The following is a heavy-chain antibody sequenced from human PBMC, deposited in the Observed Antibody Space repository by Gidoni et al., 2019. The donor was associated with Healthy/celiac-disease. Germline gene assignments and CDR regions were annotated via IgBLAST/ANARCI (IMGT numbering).Heavy chain of an antibody. CDR2: IYSSGST. D-gene: IGHD1-26*01. CDR1: GGSISSYY. J-gene: IGHJ4*02. CDR3: AREEKWELSLDY. V-gene: IGHV4-59*01. Sequence: QVQLQVSCPGLVKPSETLSLTCTVSGGSISSYYRSWIRQPPGKGLEWIGYIYSSGSTNYNPSLKSRVTISVDTSKNQFSLKLSSVTAADTAVYCGAREEKWELSLDYWGQGTLVTVSS.